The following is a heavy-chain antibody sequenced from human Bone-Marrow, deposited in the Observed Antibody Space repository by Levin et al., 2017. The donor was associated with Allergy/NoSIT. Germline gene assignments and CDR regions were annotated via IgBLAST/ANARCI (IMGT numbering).Heavy chain of an antibody. CDR3: ARDNLLLWFGELSRYGMDG. V-gene: IGHV3-21*01. CDR2: ISSSSSYI. D-gene: IGHD3-10*01. J-gene: IGHJ6*02. Sequence: GESLKISCAASGFTFSNYNMNWFRQAPGKGLEWVSSISSSSSYIYYADSVKGRFTISRDNAKNSLYLQMNSLRAEDTAVYYCARDNLLLWFGELSRYGMDGWGQGTTVTVSS. CDR1: GFTFSNYN.